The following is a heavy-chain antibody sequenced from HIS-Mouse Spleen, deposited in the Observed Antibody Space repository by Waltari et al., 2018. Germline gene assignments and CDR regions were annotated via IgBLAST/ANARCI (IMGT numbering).Heavy chain of an antibody. J-gene: IGHJ5*02. CDR2: SYSGGRT. CDR1: GFTVSSNY. V-gene: IGHV3-53*01. CDR3: AREELGMGWFDP. Sequence: EVQLVESGGGLIQPGGSLRLSCAASGFTVSSNYMSWVRQAPGSGLEWVSVSYSGGRTYYADSVKGRLTISRDNSKHTLYLQMNSLRAEDTAVYYCAREELGMGWFDPWGQGTLVTVSS. D-gene: IGHD7-27*01.